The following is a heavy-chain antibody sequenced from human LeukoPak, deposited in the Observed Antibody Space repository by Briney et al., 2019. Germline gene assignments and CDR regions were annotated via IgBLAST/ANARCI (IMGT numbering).Heavy chain of an antibody. J-gene: IGHJ5*02. CDR1: GGSISGTDLY. Sequence: SETLSLTCTVSGGSISGTDLYWGWIRQLPGKGREGIGNIHSSGNSFCNPSLKSRVTISVDTSKNQFSLKLSSVTAADTAVYYCARDGSGSYYTDNWFDPWGQGTLVTVSS. D-gene: IGHD3-10*01. CDR3: ARDGSGSYYTDNWFDP. CDR2: IHSSGNS. V-gene: IGHV4-39*02.